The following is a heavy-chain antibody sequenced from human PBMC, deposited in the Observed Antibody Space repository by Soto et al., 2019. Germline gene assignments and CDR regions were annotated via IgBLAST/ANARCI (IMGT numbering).Heavy chain of an antibody. V-gene: IGHV3-23*01. CDR2: ISGSGGST. CDR1: GFTFSNYA. Sequence: PGGSLRLSCAAPGFTFSNYAMSWVRQAPGKGLEWVSTISGSGGSTYYADSVKGRFTISRDNSKNTLYPQMNSLRVEDTAVYFCAKGPQVGIYGCWGQGTLVTVSS. CDR3: AKGPQVGIYGC. D-gene: IGHD1-26*01. J-gene: IGHJ4*02.